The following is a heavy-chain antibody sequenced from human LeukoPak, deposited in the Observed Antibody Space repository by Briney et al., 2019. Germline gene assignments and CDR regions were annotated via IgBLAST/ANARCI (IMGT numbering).Heavy chain of an antibody. CDR2: IYSGGST. V-gene: IGHV3-53*01. D-gene: IGHD2-2*01. J-gene: IGHJ4*02. CDR3: ARGLGYCTSTTCLLPFDY. Sequence: GGSLRLSCAASGLTVSTYYMTWVRQAPGKGLECVSVIYSGGSTYYADSVKGRFTVSRDNSKNTLYLQMNSLRAEDTAMYYCARGLGYCTSTTCLLPFDYWGQGTLITVSS. CDR1: GLTVSTYY.